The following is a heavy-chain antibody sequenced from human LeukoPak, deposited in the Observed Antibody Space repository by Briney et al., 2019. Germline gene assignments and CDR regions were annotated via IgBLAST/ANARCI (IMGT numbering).Heavy chain of an antibody. CDR2: ISKNGGNT. D-gene: IGHD1-26*01. CDR3: ARVGEGRYYQYYYMDV. CDR1: GFTLSSYA. Sequence: GGSLRLSCAASGFTLSSYAMHWVRQAPGKGLEYGSAISKNGGNTYYANSVKSRFSISRDNSKNTLYLQMGRLRTEDMAVYYCARVGEGRYYQYYYMDVWGKGTTVTVSS. V-gene: IGHV3-64*01. J-gene: IGHJ6*03.